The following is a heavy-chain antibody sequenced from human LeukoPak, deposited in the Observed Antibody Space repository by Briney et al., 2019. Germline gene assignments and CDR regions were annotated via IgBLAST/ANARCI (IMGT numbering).Heavy chain of an antibody. Sequence: SETLSLTCTVSGGSNSRYYWSWIRQPPGKGLEWIGYIYFSGATNYNPSLKSRVTISVDTSKNQFSLKLSSVTAADTAVYYCAREDPQTTVPEDLDVWGQGTTVIVSS. CDR2: IYFSGAT. CDR1: GGSNSRYY. CDR3: AREDPQTTVPEDLDV. J-gene: IGHJ6*02. D-gene: IGHD4-17*01. V-gene: IGHV4-59*01.